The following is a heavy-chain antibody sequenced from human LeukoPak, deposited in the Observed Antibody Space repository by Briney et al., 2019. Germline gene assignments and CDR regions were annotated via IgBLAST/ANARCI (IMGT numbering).Heavy chain of an antibody. D-gene: IGHD3-22*01. CDR1: GFTFSSYD. CDR3: ARDNYDSSGYYFD. CDR2: IRYDGNNK. Sequence: PGGSLRLSCAVSGFTFSSYDIHWVRQAPGKGLEWVALIRYDGNNKYYADSVKGRFTISRDNAKKSLYLQMNSLRAEDTAVYYCARDNYDSSGYYFDWGQGTLVTVPS. V-gene: IGHV3-30*02. J-gene: IGHJ4*02.